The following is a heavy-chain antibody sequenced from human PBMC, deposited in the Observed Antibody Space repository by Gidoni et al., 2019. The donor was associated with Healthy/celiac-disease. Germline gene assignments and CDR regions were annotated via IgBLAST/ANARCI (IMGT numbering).Heavy chain of an antibody. CDR2: SYHSGST. CDR1: GYSISSGYY. V-gene: IGHV4-38-2*02. Sequence: QVQLQESGPGLVKPSETLSLTCTVSGYSISSGYYWGWIRQPPGKGLEWIGSSYHSGSTYYNPSLKSRVTISVDTSKNQFSLKLSSVTAADTAVYYCARVLEDYYGSGNWFDPWGQGTLVTVSS. J-gene: IGHJ5*02. D-gene: IGHD3-10*01. CDR3: ARVLEDYYGSGNWFDP.